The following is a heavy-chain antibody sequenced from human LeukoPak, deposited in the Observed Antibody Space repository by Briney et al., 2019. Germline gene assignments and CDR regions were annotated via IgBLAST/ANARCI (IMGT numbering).Heavy chain of an antibody. CDR1: GGSFSGYY. V-gene: IGHV4-34*01. J-gene: IGHJ4*02. CDR3: ARGQFWSGYTI. Sequence: PSETLSLTCAVCGGSFSGYYWSWIRQPPGKGLEWIGEINHRRSTNCNPSLKSRVTMSVDTSKNQFSLNLSSVTAADTAVYYCARGQFWSGYTIWGQGTLVTVSS. D-gene: IGHD3-3*02. CDR2: INHRRST.